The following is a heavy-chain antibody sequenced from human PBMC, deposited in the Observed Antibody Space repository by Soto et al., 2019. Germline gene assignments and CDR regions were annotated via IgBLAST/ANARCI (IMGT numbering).Heavy chain of an antibody. CDR2: MKPGGSEK. CDR3: ARDRWAARGGRQYYYYGMDV. J-gene: IGHJ6*02. D-gene: IGHD6-6*01. V-gene: IGHV3-7*03. CDR1: GFTLSTYW. Sequence: GGSLRLSXAASGFTLSTYWMSWVRQAPGKGLEWVANMKPGGSEKYYVGSVKGRFTISRDNAKNSLYLQMGSLRAEDTAIYYCARDRWAARGGRQYYYYGMDVWGQGTTVTVS.